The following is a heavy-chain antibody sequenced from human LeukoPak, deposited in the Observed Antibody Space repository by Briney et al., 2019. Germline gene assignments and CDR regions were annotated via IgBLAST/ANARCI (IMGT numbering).Heavy chain of an antibody. D-gene: IGHD3-3*01. CDR3: AKDGEGGIYYYYYYMDV. CDR1: RFTFSSYA. Sequence: GGSLRLSCAASRFTFSSYAMSWVRQAPGKGLEWVSAISGSGGSTYYADSVKGRFTISRDNSKNTLYLQMNSLRAEDTAVYYCAKDGEGGIYYYYYYMDVWGKGTTVTISS. V-gene: IGHV3-23*01. J-gene: IGHJ6*03. CDR2: ISGSGGST.